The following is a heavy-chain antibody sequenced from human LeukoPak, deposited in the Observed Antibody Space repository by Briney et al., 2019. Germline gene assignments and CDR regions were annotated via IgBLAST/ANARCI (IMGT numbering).Heavy chain of an antibody. D-gene: IGHD1-1*01. Sequence: SETLSLTCTVSGGSISSYYWSWIRQPPGKGLEWIGYIYYSGSTNYNPSLKSRVTISVDTSKNQFSLKLSSVTAADTAVYYCARGVQGIHYYYYYMDVWGKGTTVTVSS. J-gene: IGHJ6*03. CDR1: GGSISSYY. CDR3: ARGVQGIHYYYYYMDV. V-gene: IGHV4-59*01. CDR2: IYYSGST.